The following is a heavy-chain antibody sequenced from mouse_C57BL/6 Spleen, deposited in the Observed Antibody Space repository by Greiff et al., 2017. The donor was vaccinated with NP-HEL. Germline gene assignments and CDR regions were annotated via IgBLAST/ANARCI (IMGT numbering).Heavy chain of an antibody. CDR2: IWTGGGT. CDR3: ARYYGSSFIYAMDY. V-gene: IGHV2-9-1*01. CDR1: GFSLTSYA. D-gene: IGHD1-1*01. Sequence: VKLMESGPGLVAPSQSLSITCTVSGFSLTSYAISWVRQPPGQGLEWLGVIWTGGGTNYTSALKSRLSISKDNSKSQVFLKMNSLQTDDTARYYCARYYGSSFIYAMDYWDQGTSVTVSS. J-gene: IGHJ4*01.